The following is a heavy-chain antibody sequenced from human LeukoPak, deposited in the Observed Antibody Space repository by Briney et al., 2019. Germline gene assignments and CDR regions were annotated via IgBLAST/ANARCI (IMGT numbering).Heavy chain of an antibody. J-gene: IGHJ4*02. CDR2: ISWKSGRV. V-gene: IGHV3-9*01. Sequence: PGRSLRLSCAVSGFTFDDYAMHWVRHAPGKGLEWVSGISWKSGRVGYADSVKGRFTISRDNAKNSLYLQMNSLGAEDTALYYCVKDKTPSGVVVIRASFDYWGQGTLVTVSS. D-gene: IGHD3-22*01. CDR3: VKDKTPSGVVVIRASFDY. CDR1: GFTFDDYA.